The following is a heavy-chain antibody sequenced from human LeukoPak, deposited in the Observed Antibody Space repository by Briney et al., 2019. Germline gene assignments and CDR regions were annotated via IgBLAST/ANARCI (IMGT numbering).Heavy chain of an antibody. V-gene: IGHV1-3*01. CDR1: GYTFTSYA. CDR2: INAGNGNT. Sequence: APVKVSCKASGYTFTSYAMHWVRQAPGQRLEWMGWINAGNGNTKYSQKFQGRVTITRDTSASTAYMELSSLRSEDTAVYYCARASSGWDNWFDPWGQGTLVTVSS. J-gene: IGHJ5*02. CDR3: ARASSGWDNWFDP. D-gene: IGHD6-19*01.